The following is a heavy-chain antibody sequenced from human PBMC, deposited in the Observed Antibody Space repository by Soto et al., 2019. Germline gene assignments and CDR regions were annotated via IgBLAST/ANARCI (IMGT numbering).Heavy chain of an antibody. D-gene: IGHD3-3*01. CDR3: VKDAYYDFWSGHNWFDP. V-gene: IGHV3-64D*06. J-gene: IGHJ5*02. CDR2: ISSNGGST. Sequence: GGSLRLSCSASGFTFSSYAMHWVRQAPGKGLEYVSAISSNGGSTYYADSVKGRFTISRDNSKNTLYLQMSSLRAEDTAVYYCVKDAYYDFWSGHNWFDPWGQGTLVTVYS. CDR1: GFTFSSYA.